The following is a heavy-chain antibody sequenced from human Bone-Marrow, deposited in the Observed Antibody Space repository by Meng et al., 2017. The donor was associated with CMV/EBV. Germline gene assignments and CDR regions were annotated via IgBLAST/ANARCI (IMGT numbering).Heavy chain of an antibody. Sequence: LSLTCAASGFTFSSYAMHWVRQAPGKGLEWVAVISYDGSTKYHADSVKGRFTISRDNSKNTVYLQMNSLRAEDTAVYYCAKDEAVPAGGFYAFDIWGQGTMVTVSS. CDR3: AKDEAVPAGGFYAFDI. V-gene: IGHV3-30-3*01. CDR2: ISYDGSTK. CDR1: GFTFSSYA. J-gene: IGHJ3*02. D-gene: IGHD2-2*01.